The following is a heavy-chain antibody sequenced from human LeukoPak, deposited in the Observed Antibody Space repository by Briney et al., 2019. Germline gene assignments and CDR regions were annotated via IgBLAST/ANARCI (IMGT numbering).Heavy chain of an antibody. J-gene: IGHJ4*02. CDR1: GFTFSSYA. D-gene: IGHD2-15*01. V-gene: IGHV3-23*01. CDR3: AKNIVVVVAALPCPYFGY. CDR2: ISGSGGST. Sequence: GGSLRLSCAASGFTFSSYAMSWVRQAPGKGLEWVSAISGSGGSTYYADSVKGRFTISRDNSKNTLYLQMSSLRAEDTAVYYCAKNIVVVVAALPCPYFGYWGQGTLVTVSS.